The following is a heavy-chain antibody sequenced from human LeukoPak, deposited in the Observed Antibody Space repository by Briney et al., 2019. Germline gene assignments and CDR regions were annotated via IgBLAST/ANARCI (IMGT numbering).Heavy chain of an antibody. CDR3: ARESWSLDY. J-gene: IGHJ4*02. CDR1: GFTFDDYA. Sequence: GRSLRLSCAASGFTFDDYAMHWVRQAPGKGLEWVSGISWNSGSMDYADSVKGRFTISRDNSKNTLYLQMNSLRAEDTAVYYCARESWSLDYWGQGTLVTVSS. CDR2: ISWNSGSM. D-gene: IGHD3-10*01. V-gene: IGHV3-9*01.